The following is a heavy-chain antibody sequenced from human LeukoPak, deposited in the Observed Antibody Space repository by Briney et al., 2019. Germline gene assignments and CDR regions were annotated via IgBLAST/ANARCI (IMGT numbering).Heavy chain of an antibody. CDR3: AKDGTGTYYDFWSGFDY. CDR2: ITGSGDSTSHT. V-gene: IGHV3-23*01. J-gene: IGHJ4*02. CDR1: GFTFSGYA. Sequence: GGSLRLSCAASGFTFSGYAMSWVRQAPGEGLEWVSGITGSGDSTSHTYYADSVKGRFTISRDNSKNTLYLQMNSLRAEDTAVYYCAKDGTGTYYDFWSGFDYWGQGTLVTVSS. D-gene: IGHD3-3*01.